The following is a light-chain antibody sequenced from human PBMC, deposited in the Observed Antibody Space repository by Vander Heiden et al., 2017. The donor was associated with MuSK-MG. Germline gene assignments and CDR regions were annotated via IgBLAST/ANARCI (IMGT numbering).Light chain of an antibody. J-gene: IGKJ3*01. V-gene: IGKV3-20*01. Sequence: ETVLTQSPGTLSLSPGERATLSCRASRGVSSSYIAWYQQRPGQAPRLLIAGASNRATGTPDRMTGSGSGTDFTLTISRLEPEDFAVYYCQYYGNPTSFTFGPGTTVEIK. CDR1: RGVSSSY. CDR3: QYYGNPTSFT. CDR2: GAS.